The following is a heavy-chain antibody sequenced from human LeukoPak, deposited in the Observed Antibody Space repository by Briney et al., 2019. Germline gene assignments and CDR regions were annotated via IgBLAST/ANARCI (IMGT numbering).Heavy chain of an antibody. V-gene: IGHV1-8*01. CDR1: GYTFTSYD. J-gene: IGHJ5*02. D-gene: IGHD4-17*01. CDR3: ARGKRLRHNWFDP. Sequence: ASVKVSCKASGYTFTSYDINWVRQATGQGLEWMGWMNPNSGNTGYAQKFQGRVTMTRNTSISTAYMGLSSLRSEDTAVYYCARGKRLRHNWFDPWGQGTLVTVSS. CDR2: MNPNSGNT.